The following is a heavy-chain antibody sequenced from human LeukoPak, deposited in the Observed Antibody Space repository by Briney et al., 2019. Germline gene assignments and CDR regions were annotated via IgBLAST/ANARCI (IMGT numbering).Heavy chain of an antibody. D-gene: IGHD6-19*01. CDR3: ARQVTRGWYGKDFDY. J-gene: IGHJ4*02. CDR1: GYTFTSYG. Sequence: GASVKVSCKASGYTFTSYGISWVRQAPGQGLEWMGGISAYNGNTNYAQKLQGRVTMTTDTSTSTAYMELRSLRSDDTAVYYCARQVTRGWYGKDFDYWGQGTLVTVSS. CDR2: ISAYNGNT. V-gene: IGHV1-18*01.